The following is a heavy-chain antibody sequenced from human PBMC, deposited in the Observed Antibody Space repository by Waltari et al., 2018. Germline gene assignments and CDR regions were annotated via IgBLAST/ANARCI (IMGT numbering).Heavy chain of an antibody. V-gene: IGHV3-21*01. Sequence: EVQLVESGGGLVKPGGSLRLSCAASGFTFSSYSMNWVRQAPGKGLEWVSAISSSSSYIYYADSVKGRFTISRDNAKNSLYLQMNSLRAEDTAVYYCARHGVDIVATDYWGQGTLVTVSS. J-gene: IGHJ4*02. CDR1: GFTFSSYS. D-gene: IGHD5-12*01. CDR2: ISSSSSYI. CDR3: ARHGVDIVATDY.